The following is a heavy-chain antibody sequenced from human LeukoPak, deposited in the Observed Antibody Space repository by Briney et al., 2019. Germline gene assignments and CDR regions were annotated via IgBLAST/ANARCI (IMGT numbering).Heavy chain of an antibody. Sequence: GGSLRLSCAASGFTFSDYYMSWIRQAPGKGLEWLAYISNSGDTRKYADSVTGRFTISRDNAKNSVFLQMNSLRAEDSGVYYCARDVRGRTPLKLGMKWFDPWGQGTRVTVCS. V-gene: IGHV3-11*01. J-gene: IGHJ5*02. D-gene: IGHD7-27*01. CDR1: GFTFSDYY. CDR2: ISNSGDTR. CDR3: ARDVRGRTPLKLGMKWFDP.